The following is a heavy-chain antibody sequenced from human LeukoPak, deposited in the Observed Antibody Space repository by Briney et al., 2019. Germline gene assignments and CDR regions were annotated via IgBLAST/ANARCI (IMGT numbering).Heavy chain of an antibody. J-gene: IGHJ4*02. Sequence: GGSLRLSCAASGFTFSSYGMHWVRQAPGKGLEWVAVIWYDGSNKYYADSVKGRFTISRDNSKNTLYLQMNSLRAEDTAVYYCARDTDMEYNFDYWGQGTLVTVSS. CDR1: GFTFSSYG. CDR3: ARDTDMEYNFDY. CDR2: IWYDGSNK. V-gene: IGHV3-33*01. D-gene: IGHD2-15*01.